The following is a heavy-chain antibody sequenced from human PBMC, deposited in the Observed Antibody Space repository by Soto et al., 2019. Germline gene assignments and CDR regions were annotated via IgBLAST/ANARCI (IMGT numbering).Heavy chain of an antibody. D-gene: IGHD3-9*01. J-gene: IGHJ4*02. CDR1: DDSINSDKYY. Sequence: PSETLSLTCSVSDDSINSDKYYWGWIHQPPGKGLEWIGSIYYRGNAYYNPSLQTRVTISLDKSKSQFSLKLNSVTAADSAVYFCARLEGLATISYYFDFWGPGALVTVS. CDR3: ARLEGLATISYYFDF. V-gene: IGHV4-39*01. CDR2: IYYRGNA.